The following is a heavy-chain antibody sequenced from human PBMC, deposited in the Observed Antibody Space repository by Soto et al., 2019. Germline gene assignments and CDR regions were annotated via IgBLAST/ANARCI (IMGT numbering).Heavy chain of an antibody. V-gene: IGHV3-23*01. CDR2: ISGSGGSI. CDR3: AKTYDYGDYFDY. D-gene: IGHD4-17*01. Sequence: EVQLLESGGGLVQPGGSLRLSCAASGFTFVKYAMSWVRQAPGKGLEWVSTISGSGGSIYYADSVKGRFTISRDNSKSTLYLQMNSLSAEDTAVFYCAKTYDYGDYFDYWGQGTLVTVSS. J-gene: IGHJ4*02. CDR1: GFTFVKYA.